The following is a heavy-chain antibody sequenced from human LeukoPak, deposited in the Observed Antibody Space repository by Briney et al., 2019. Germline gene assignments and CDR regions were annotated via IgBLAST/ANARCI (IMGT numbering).Heavy chain of an antibody. V-gene: IGHV3-21*01. J-gene: IGHJ6*03. CDR3: ARVARADYGDYNAYYYYYMDV. CDR2: ISSSSSYI. CDR1: GFTFSSYS. D-gene: IGHD4-17*01. Sequence: GGSLRLSCAASGFTFSSYSMNWVRQAPGKGLEWVSSISSSSSYIYYADSVKGRFTISRDNAKNSLYLQMNSLRAEDTAVYYCARVARADYGDYNAYYYYYMDVWGKGTTVTVSS.